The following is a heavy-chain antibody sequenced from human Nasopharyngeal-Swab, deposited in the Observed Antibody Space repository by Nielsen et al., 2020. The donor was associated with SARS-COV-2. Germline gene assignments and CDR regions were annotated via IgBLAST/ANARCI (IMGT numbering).Heavy chain of an antibody. CDR3: ARFPAGGYYDSSGYYYWYFDL. V-gene: IGHV1-46*01. Sequence: ASVKVSCKASGYTFTSYYMHWVRQAPGQGLEWMGIINPSGGSTSYAQKFQGRVTMTTDTSTSTAYMELRSLRSDDTAVYYCARFPAGGYYDSSGYYYWYFDLWGRGTLVTVSS. D-gene: IGHD3-22*01. CDR1: GYTFTSYY. CDR2: INPSGGST. J-gene: IGHJ2*01.